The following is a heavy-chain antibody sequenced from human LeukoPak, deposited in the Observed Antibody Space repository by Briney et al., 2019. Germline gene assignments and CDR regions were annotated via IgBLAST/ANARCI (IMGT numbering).Heavy chain of an antibody. Sequence: GGSLRLSCAASGFTFSNAWMSWVRQAPGKGLEWVGRIKNKTDGGTTDYAAPVKGRFTISRDDSKNTLYLQMNSLKTEDTAVYYCTTEGAVAGFDYWGQGTLVTVSS. CDR2: IKNKTDGGTT. J-gene: IGHJ4*02. CDR3: TTEGAVAGFDY. V-gene: IGHV3-15*01. D-gene: IGHD6-19*01. CDR1: GFTFSNAW.